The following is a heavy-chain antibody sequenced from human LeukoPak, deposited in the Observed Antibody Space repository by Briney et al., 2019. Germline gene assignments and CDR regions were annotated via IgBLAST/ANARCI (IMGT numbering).Heavy chain of an antibody. D-gene: IGHD4-11*01. CDR1: GGTFSSYA. V-gene: IGHV1-69*01. Sequence: SVKVSCKASGGTFSSYAISWVRQAPGQGLEWMGGIIPIFGTANYAQKFQGRVTITADESTSTAYMELSSLRSEDTAVYYCATKRMYSNFDYYYYYMDVWGKGPRSPSP. CDR3: ATKRMYSNFDYYYYYMDV. J-gene: IGHJ6*03. CDR2: IIPIFGTA.